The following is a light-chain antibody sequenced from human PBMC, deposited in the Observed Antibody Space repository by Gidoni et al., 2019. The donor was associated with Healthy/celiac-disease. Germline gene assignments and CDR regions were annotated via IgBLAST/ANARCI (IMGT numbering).Light chain of an antibody. CDR3: QQYNSYSPWT. J-gene: IGKJ1*01. V-gene: IGKV1-5*03. CDR2: KAS. Sequence: DIQMTQSPSTLSASVGDRVTITCRASQSISSWLARYQQKPGKAPKLLIYKASSLESGVPSRFSGSGSGTEFTLTISRLQPDDFATYYCQQYNSYSPWTFGQGTKVEIK. CDR1: QSISSW.